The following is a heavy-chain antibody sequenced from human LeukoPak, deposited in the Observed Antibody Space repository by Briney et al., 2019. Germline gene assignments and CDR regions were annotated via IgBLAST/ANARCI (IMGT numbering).Heavy chain of an antibody. CDR1: GGTFSSYA. Sequence: SVKVFCKASGGTFSSYAISWVRQAPGQGLEWMGGIIPIFGTANYAQKFQGRVTITADESTSTAYMELSSLRSEDTAVYYCARDAILEWLPPSYYYMDVWGKGTTVTVSS. CDR3: ARDAILEWLPPSYYYMDV. D-gene: IGHD3-3*01. J-gene: IGHJ6*03. CDR2: IIPIFGTA. V-gene: IGHV1-69*13.